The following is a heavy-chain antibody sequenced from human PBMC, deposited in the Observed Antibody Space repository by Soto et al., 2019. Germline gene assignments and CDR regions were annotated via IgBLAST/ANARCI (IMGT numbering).Heavy chain of an antibody. Sequence: PSETRSRTWTVSGDSSSRGNKYWIWIRQPPGKGLEWIGYIFSSGTTYYNPSLKSRLTMSLDTSQNQFSLKLNSLTDADTAVYYCARVPSPFDYYYAMDVWGQGTTVTVSS. CDR3: ARVPSPFDYYYAMDV. CDR1: GDSSSRGNKY. V-gene: IGHV4-30-4*01. J-gene: IGHJ6*02. D-gene: IGHD3-16*01. CDR2: IFSSGTT.